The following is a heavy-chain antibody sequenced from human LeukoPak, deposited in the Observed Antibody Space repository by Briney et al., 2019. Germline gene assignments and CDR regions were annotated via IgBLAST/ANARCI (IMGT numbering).Heavy chain of an antibody. D-gene: IGHD4-23*01. CDR1: GGSISSYY. CDR3: ARVGVDYSGNIIKYFFDY. CDR2: IYYSGST. V-gene: IGHV4-59*01. Sequence: SETLSLTCTVSGGSISSYYWSWTRQPPGKGLEWIGYIYYSGSTNYNPSLKSRVTISVDTSKNQFSLKLSPVTAADTAVYYCARVGVDYSGNIIKYFFDYWGQGTLVTVSS. J-gene: IGHJ4*02.